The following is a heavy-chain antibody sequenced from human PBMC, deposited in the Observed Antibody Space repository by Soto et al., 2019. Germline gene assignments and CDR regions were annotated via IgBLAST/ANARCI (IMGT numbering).Heavy chain of an antibody. Sequence: QAQVVQSGAEVRKPGSSVKLSCKASEGTFNSYAIAWVRQAPGQGLELMGGIIPYYNTLNYAQKFQDRVTITADDSTNTVYMELSSLRSDDTAVYFCASGASRWYPYFFDSWGQGTLVTVSS. CDR2: IIPYYNTL. V-gene: IGHV1-69*01. CDR3: ASGASRWYPYFFDS. CDR1: EGTFNSYA. J-gene: IGHJ4*02. D-gene: IGHD6-13*01.